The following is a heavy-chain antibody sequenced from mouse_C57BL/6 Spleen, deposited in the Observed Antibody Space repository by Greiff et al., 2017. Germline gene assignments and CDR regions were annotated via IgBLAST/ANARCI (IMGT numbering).Heavy chain of an antibody. CDR3: ERYGNYAMDY. V-gene: IGHV1-54*01. J-gene: IGHJ4*01. CDR1: GYAFTNYL. Sequence: QVQLQQSGAELVRPGTSVTVSCKASGYAFTNYLIEWVKQRPGQGLEWLGVINPGSGGTHYNEKFKGQATLTADKSSSTAYLQHSSLTSEESAVYVCERYGNYAMDYWGQGTSVTVAS. D-gene: IGHD2-1*01. CDR2: INPGSGGT.